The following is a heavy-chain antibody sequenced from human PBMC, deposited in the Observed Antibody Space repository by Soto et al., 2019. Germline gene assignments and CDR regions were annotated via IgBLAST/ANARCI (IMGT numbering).Heavy chain of an antibody. D-gene: IGHD5-12*01. CDR1: GFTFRRYS. Sequence: GGSLRLSCAASGFTFRRYSMNWVRQAPGKGLEWVSYISSSSRTIYCADSVKGRFTISRDNAKNSLYLQMNSLRAEDTAVYYCAREWDGDGYNSGWFDPWGQGTLVTV. V-gene: IGHV3-48*01. CDR2: ISSSSRTI. CDR3: AREWDGDGYNSGWFDP. J-gene: IGHJ5*02.